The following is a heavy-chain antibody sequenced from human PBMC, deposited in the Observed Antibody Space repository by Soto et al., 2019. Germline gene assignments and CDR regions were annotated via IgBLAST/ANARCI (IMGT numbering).Heavy chain of an antibody. CDR2: IIPIFGTA. J-gene: IGHJ3*02. D-gene: IGHD3-3*01. CDR3: ARATAPNYDFWSGSSAFDI. CDR1: GGTFSSYA. Sequence: ASVKVSCKASGGTFSSYAISWVRQAPGQGLEWMGGIIPIFGTANYAQKFQGRVTITADESTSTAYMELSSLRSEDTAGYYCARATAPNYDFWSGSSAFDIWGQGTMVTVSS. V-gene: IGHV1-69*13.